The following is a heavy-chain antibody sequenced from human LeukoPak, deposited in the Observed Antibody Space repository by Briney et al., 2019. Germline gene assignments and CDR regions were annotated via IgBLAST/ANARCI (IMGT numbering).Heavy chain of an antibody. V-gene: IGHV3-30*04. J-gene: IGHJ4*02. CDR1: GFTFSSYA. CDR2: ISYDGSNK. D-gene: IGHD3-10*01. CDR3: ASCIITMVRGVSFDY. Sequence: WGSLRLSCAASGFTFSSYAMHWVRQAPGKGLERVAVISYDGSNKYYADSVKGRFTISRDNSKNTLYLQMNSLRAEDTAVYYCASCIITMVRGVSFDYWGQGTLVTVSS.